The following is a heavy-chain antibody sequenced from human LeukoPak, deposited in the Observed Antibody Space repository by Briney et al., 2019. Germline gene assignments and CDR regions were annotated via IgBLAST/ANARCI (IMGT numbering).Heavy chain of an antibody. CDR1: GFTFDDYG. CDR3: ARDYYDSSGPHDAFDI. CDR2: INWNGGST. J-gene: IGHJ3*02. D-gene: IGHD3-22*01. Sequence: GGSLRLSCAASGFTFDDYGMSWVLQAPGKGLEWVSGINWNGGSTGYADSVKGRFTISRDKAKNSLYLQMNSLRAENTALYYCARDYYDSSGPHDAFDIWGQGTMVTVSS. V-gene: IGHV3-20*04.